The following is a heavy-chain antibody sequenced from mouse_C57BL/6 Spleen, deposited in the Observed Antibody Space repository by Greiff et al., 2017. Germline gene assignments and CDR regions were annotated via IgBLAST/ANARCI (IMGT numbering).Heavy chain of an antibody. D-gene: IGHD3-2*02. CDR1: GYTFTDYY. Sequence: VQLQQSGPELVKPGASVKISCKASGYTFTDYYMNWVKQSHGKSLEWIGDINPNNGGTSYNQKFKGKATLTVDKSSSTAYMELRSLTSEDSAVYYCAIGELRGLAYWGQGTLVTVSA. CDR3: AIGELRGLAY. CDR2: INPNNGGT. V-gene: IGHV1-26*01. J-gene: IGHJ3*01.